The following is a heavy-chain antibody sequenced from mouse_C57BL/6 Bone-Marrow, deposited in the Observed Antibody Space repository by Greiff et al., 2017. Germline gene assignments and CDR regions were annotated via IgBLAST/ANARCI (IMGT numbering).Heavy chain of an antibody. CDR3: ARDDYDAVAY. J-gene: IGHJ3*01. CDR2: IWNGGGT. Sequence: QVQLQQSGPGLVAPSQSLSITCTVSGFSLTSYAISWVRQPPGKGLEWLGVIWNGGGTNYNSALKSRLSISKDNSKSQVFLKMNSLQTDDTARYYCARDDYDAVAYWGQGTLVTVSA. V-gene: IGHV2-9-1*01. D-gene: IGHD2-4*01. CDR1: GFSLTSYA.